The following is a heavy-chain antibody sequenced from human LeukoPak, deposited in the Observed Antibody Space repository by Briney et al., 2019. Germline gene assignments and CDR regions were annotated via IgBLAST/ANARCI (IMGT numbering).Heavy chain of an antibody. CDR1: GYTLTSYG. J-gene: IGHJ4*02. CDR3: AISTTVTTPFDY. D-gene: IGHD4-17*01. V-gene: IGHV1-18*01. CDR2: ISAYNGNT. Sequence: ASVRVSCKASGYTLTSYGISWVRQAPGQGLEWMGWISAYNGNTNYAQKLQGRVTMTTDTSTSTAYMELRSLRSDDTAVYYCAISTTVTTPFDYWGQGTLVTVSS.